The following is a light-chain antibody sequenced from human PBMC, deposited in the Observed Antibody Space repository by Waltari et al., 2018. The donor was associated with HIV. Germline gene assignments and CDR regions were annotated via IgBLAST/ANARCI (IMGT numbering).Light chain of an antibody. CDR3: QQYNDWPRT. Sequence: EIVMTQSPATLSVSPGERATLPCRARQSVSSNLAWYQQKPGQAPRLLIFAASNRATGIPARFSGSGSGTEFTLTISSLQSEDFALYYCQQYNDWPRTFGQGTKVEIK. J-gene: IGKJ1*01. CDR1: QSVSSN. CDR2: AAS. V-gene: IGKV3D-15*01.